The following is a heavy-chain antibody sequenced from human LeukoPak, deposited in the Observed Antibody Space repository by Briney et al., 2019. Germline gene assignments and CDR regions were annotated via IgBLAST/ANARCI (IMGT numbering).Heavy chain of an antibody. CDR1: GFTFKNYW. CDR3: VRDRFSAVPGVIVPVEYVLDV. J-gene: IGHJ6*02. D-gene: IGHD3-10*01. CDR2: IKQDGSET. V-gene: IGHV3-7*05. Sequence: GGSLRLSCEASGFTFKNYWMTWVRQPPGKGLEWVANIKQDGSETFYVDSVKGRFTISRDNARSSVFLQMSSLRAEDAAMYYCVRDRFSAVPGVIVPVEYVLDVWGQGTTVTVSS.